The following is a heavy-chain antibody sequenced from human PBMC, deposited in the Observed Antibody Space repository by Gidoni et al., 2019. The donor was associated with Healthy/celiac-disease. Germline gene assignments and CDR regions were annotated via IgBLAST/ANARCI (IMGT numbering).Heavy chain of an antibody. D-gene: IGHD6-13*01. CDR1: GFTVSNAW. J-gene: IGHJ4*02. V-gene: IGHV3-15*01. CDR2: IKSKTDGGTT. CDR3: TTGHFLWYSNVDY. Sequence: EVQLVESGGGLVKPGGSLRLPCAASGFTVSNAWMSWVRQAPGKGLEWVGRIKSKTDGGTTPYAAPVKGRCTISSDDSNTPLFLQMTSLNTDDSAVYYCTTGHFLWYSNVDYWGQGTLVTVSS.